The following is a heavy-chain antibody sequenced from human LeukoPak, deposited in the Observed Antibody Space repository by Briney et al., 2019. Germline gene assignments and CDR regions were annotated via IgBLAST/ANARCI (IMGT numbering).Heavy chain of an antibody. Sequence: GGSLRLSCAASGFTVSSNYMSWVRQAPGKGLEWVSVIYGGGSAYYADSVKGRLTISRDSSKNTLYLQMNSLRAEDTAVYYCARDPLGSGWYFDYWGQGTLVTVSS. CDR1: GFTVSSNY. J-gene: IGHJ4*02. V-gene: IGHV3-66*01. CDR2: IYGGGSA. CDR3: ARDPLGSGWYFDY. D-gene: IGHD6-19*01.